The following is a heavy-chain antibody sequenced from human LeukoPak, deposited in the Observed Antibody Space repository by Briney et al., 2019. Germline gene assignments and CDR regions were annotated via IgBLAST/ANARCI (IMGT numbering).Heavy chain of an antibody. J-gene: IGHJ5*02. CDR1: GYTFTCYY. CDR3: ARDNSVGDNAWWFDP. V-gene: IGHV1-2*02. D-gene: IGHD1-26*01. Sequence: ASVKVSCKASGYTFTCYYMHWVRQAPGQGLEWMGWINPNSGGTNYAQKFQGRVTMTRDMSTSTDYMELSRLRSEDTAIYYCARDNSVGDNAWWFDPWGQGTLVTVSS. CDR2: INPNSGGT.